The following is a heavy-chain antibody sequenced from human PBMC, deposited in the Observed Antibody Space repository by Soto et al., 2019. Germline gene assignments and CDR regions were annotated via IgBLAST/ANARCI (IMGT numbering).Heavy chain of an antibody. CDR1: GFTFSDFH. Sequence: QVQLVESGGGLVKPGGSLRLSCAASGFTFSDFHMIWVRQAPGKGLEWISYIYRGGSTVSYADSVQGRFTISRDNAKKSRDRQRDSLRVEDTAVYYCAKRIVGTTGHAFDVWGQGTTVTISS. CDR2: IYRGGSTV. V-gene: IGHV3-11*01. CDR3: AKRIVGTTGHAFDV. J-gene: IGHJ6*02. D-gene: IGHD1-26*01.